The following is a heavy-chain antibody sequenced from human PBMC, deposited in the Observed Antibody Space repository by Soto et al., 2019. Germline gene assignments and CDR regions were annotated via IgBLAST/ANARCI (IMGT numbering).Heavy chain of an antibody. CDR2: ISAYNGNT. CDR1: GYTFTSYG. Sequence: ASVKVSCKASGYTFTSYGISWVRQAPGQGLEWMGWISAYNGNTNYAQKLQGRVTMTTDTSTSTAYMELRSLRSDDTAMYYCARHYGFHYDILPPLEDDPWGQGTLVTVSS. V-gene: IGHV1-18*01. D-gene: IGHD3-9*01. J-gene: IGHJ5*02. CDR3: ARHYGFHYDILPPLEDDP.